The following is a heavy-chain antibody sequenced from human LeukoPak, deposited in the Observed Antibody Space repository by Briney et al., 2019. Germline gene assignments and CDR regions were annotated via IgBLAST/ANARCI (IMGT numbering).Heavy chain of an antibody. J-gene: IGHJ4*02. D-gene: IGHD4-23*01. CDR3: ARAKTTVVTPFDY. V-gene: IGHV3-30*01. Sequence: GRSLRLSCAASGFTFSSYAMHWVRQAPGKGLEWVAVISYDGSNKYYADSVKGRFTISRDNSKYTLYLQMNSLRAEDTAVYYCARAKTTVVTPFDYWGQGTLVTVSS. CDR2: ISYDGSNK. CDR1: GFTFSSYA.